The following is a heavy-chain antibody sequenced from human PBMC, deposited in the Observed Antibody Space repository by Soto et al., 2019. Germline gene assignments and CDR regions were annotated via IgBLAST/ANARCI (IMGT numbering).Heavy chain of an antibody. CDR1: GGSISSYY. J-gene: IGHJ6*03. D-gene: IGHD3-10*02. Sequence: SETLSLTCTVSGGSISSYYWSWIRQPPGKGLEWIGYIYYSGSTNYNPSLKSRVTISVDTSKNQFSLKLSSVTAADTAVYYCARDNVWGYNVDYMDGWGKGTTVTVAS. V-gene: IGHV4-59*01. CDR2: IYYSGST. CDR3: ARDNVWGYNVDYMDG.